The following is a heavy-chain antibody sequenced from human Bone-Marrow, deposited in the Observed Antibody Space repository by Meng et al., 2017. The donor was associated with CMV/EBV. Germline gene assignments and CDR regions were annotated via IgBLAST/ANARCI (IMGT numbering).Heavy chain of an antibody. J-gene: IGHJ3*02. CDR3: ARDSGPDYDILTGYHTDAFDI. CDR2: ISSSSSYI. V-gene: IGHV3-21*01. Sequence: GGSLRLSCAASGFPFSSYAMSWVRQAPGKGLEWVSSISSSSSYIYYADSVKGRFTISRDNAKNSLYLQMNSLRAEDTAVYYCARDSGPDYDILTGYHTDAFDIWGQRTMVTVSS. D-gene: IGHD3-9*01. CDR1: GFPFSSYA.